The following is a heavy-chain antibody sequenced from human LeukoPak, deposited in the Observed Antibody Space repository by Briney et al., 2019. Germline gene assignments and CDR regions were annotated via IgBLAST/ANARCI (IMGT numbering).Heavy chain of an antibody. CDR1: GGSISSYY. Sequence: SETLSLTCTVSGGSISSYYWSWIRQPAGKGLEWIGRIYTSGSTNYNPSLKSRVTMSVDTSKNQFSLKLSSVTAADTAVYYCARMKSGLYTQTQDYYFDYWGQGTLVTVSS. CDR2: IYTSGST. V-gene: IGHV4-4*07. D-gene: IGHD1-26*01. J-gene: IGHJ4*02. CDR3: ARMKSGLYTQTQDYYFDY.